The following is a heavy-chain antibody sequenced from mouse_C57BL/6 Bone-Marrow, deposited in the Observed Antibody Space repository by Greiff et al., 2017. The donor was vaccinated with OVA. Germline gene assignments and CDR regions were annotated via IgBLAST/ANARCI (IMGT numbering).Heavy chain of an antibody. CDR3: ARWYYYGSSYDWYFDV. J-gene: IGHJ1*03. CDR1: GYTFTDYY. Sequence: QVQLQQSGPELVKPGASVKISCKASGYTFTDYYINWVKQRPGQGLEWIGWIFPGSGSTYYNEKFKGKATLTVDKSSSTAYMLLSSLTSEDSAVYFCARWYYYGSSYDWYFDVWGTGTTVTVSS. CDR2: IFPGSGST. V-gene: IGHV1-75*01. D-gene: IGHD1-1*01.